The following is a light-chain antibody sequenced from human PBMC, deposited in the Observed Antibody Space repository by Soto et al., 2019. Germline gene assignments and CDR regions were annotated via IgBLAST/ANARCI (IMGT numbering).Light chain of an antibody. J-gene: IGLJ2*01. CDR1: SSDVGGYNY. V-gene: IGLV2-14*01. CDR2: EDT. CDR3: SSYTDSITLVV. Sequence: QSALTQPASVSGSPGQSITISCTGTSSDVGGYNYVSWYQQHPGKAPKLMIYEDTNRPSGVSNRFSGSKSGNTASLTISGLQAEDEADYYCSSYTDSITLVVFGGGTKLTVL.